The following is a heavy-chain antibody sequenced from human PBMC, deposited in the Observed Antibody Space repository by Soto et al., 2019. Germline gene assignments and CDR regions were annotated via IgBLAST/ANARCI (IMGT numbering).Heavy chain of an antibody. J-gene: IGHJ4*02. V-gene: IGHV4-31*02. CDR3: AREAVRGGYYFDY. D-gene: IGHD3-10*01. CDR2: IYYSGST. Sequence: SETLSLTWTVSGGSISSVGYYWIWILQHPGKGLEWIGYIYYSGSTYYNPSLKSRVTISVDTSKNQFSLKLSSVTAADTAVYYCAREAVRGGYYFDYWGQGNLVTVSS. CDR1: GGSISSVGYY.